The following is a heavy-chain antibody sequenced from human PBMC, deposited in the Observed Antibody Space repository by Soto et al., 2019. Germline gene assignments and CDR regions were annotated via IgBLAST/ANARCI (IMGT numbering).Heavy chain of an antibody. Sequence: ASVKVSCKASGYTFTGYYMHWVRQAPGQGLEWMGWINPNSGGTNYAQKFQGRVTMTRDTSISTAYMELSRLRSDDTAVYYCARVNVLWFGELRYYYYGMDGWGQGTTVTVSS. CDR3: ARVNVLWFGELRYYYYGMDG. CDR2: INPNSGGT. D-gene: IGHD3-10*01. V-gene: IGHV1-2*02. J-gene: IGHJ6*02. CDR1: GYTFTGYY.